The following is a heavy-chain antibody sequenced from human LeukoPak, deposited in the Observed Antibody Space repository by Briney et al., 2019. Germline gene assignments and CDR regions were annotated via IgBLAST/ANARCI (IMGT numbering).Heavy chain of an antibody. CDR3: ASPYYYDGSGYYNDAFDI. CDR2: ISAYNGNT. V-gene: IGHV1-18*01. D-gene: IGHD3-22*01. CDR1: GYTFTSYG. J-gene: IGHJ3*02. Sequence: GASVKVSCKASGYTFTSYGISWVRQAPGQGLEWMGWISAYNGNTNYAQKLQGRVTMTTDTSTSTAYMELRSPRSDDTAVYYCASPYYYDGSGYYNDAFDIWGQGTMVTVSS.